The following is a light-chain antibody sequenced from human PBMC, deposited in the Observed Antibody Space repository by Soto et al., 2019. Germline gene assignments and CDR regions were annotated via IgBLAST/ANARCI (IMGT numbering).Light chain of an antibody. J-gene: IGKJ4*01. CDR1: QSVSSSY. CDR2: GAS. V-gene: IGKV3-20*01. Sequence: EIVLTQSPGTLSLSPGERATLSCRASQSVSSSYLAWYQQKPGQAPRLLIYGASSRATGIPDRFSGSGSGTAFTLTISRLEPEDFAVYYCQQYGSSPAVTFGGGTKVEIK. CDR3: QQYGSSPAVT.